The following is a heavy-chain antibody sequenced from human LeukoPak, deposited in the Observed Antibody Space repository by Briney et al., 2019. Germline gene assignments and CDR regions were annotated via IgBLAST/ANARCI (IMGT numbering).Heavy chain of an antibody. V-gene: IGHV4-4*07. J-gene: IGHJ4*02. D-gene: IGHD3-3*01. CDR1: GGSISRYY. CDR3: ARNHYYDFWSGYYADYYFDY. Sequence: SETLSLTCTVSGGSISRYYWSWIRQPAGKGLEWIGRIYTSGSTNYNPSLKSRVTMSVDTSKNQFSLKLSSVTAADTAVYYCARNHYYDFWSGYYADYYFDYWGQGTLVTVSS. CDR2: IYTSGST.